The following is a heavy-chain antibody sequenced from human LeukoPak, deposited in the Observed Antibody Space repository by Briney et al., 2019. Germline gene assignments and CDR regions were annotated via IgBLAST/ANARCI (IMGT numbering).Heavy chain of an antibody. CDR3: ARGNYGDFFPPRPGYYLDY. CDR1: GFTFSSYA. J-gene: IGHJ4*02. CDR2: ISYDGSNK. D-gene: IGHD4-17*01. Sequence: QPGRSLRLSCAASGFTFSSYAMHWVRQAPGKGLEWVAVISYDGSNKYYADSVKGRFTISRDNSKNSLYLQMNSLRDEDTAVYFCARGNYGDFFPPRPGYYLDYWGQGTLVTVSS. V-gene: IGHV3-30-3*01.